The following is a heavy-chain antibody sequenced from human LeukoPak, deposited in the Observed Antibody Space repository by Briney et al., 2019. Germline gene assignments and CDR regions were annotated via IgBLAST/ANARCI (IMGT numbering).Heavy chain of an antibody. CDR2: IYYSGST. CDR3: ARDVRDGYNLKYYFDY. V-gene: IGHV4-59*01. CDR1: GGSISSYY. J-gene: IGHJ4*02. D-gene: IGHD5-24*01. Sequence: PSETLSLTCTVSGGSISSYYWSWIRQPPGKGLEWIGYIYYSGSTNYNPSLKSRVTISVDTSKNQFPLKLSSVTAADTAVYYCARDVRDGYNLKYYFDYWGQGTLVTVSS.